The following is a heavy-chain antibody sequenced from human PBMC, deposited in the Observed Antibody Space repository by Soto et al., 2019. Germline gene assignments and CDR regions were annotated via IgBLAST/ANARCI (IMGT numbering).Heavy chain of an antibody. CDR2: ISSSSSYI. J-gene: IGHJ4*02. CDR3: ARDLLLWFGEFDDY. V-gene: IGHV3-21*01. D-gene: IGHD3-10*01. CDR1: GFTFSSYS. Sequence: VQLVESGGGLVKPGGSLRLSCAASGFTFSSYSMNWVRQAPGKGLEWVSSISSSSSYIYYADSVKGRFTISRDNAKNSLYLQMNSLRAEDTAVYYCARDLLLWFGEFDDYWGQGTLVTVSS.